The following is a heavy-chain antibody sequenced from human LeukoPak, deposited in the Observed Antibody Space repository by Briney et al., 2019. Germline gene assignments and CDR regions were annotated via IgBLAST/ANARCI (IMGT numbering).Heavy chain of an antibody. CDR1: GFTFSSYA. CDR2: ISGNGGST. CDR3: AKDPYSSAWYGRSDY. V-gene: IGHV3-23*01. D-gene: IGHD6-19*01. Sequence: GGSLGLSCAASGFTFSSYAMSWVRQAPGKGLEWVSAISGNGGSTYYADSVKGRFTISRDNSKNTLYLQMNSLRAEDTAVYYCAKDPYSSAWYGRSDYWGQGTLVTVSS. J-gene: IGHJ4*02.